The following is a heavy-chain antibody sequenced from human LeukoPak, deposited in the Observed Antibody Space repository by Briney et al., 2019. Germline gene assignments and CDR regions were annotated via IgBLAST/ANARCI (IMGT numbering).Heavy chain of an antibody. CDR1: GGSISIYY. CDR3: ARESSGNYYNPLGYMDV. J-gene: IGHJ6*03. V-gene: IGHV4-4*07. Sequence: SETLCLTCTVSGGSISIYYWNWIRQPAGKGLEWIGRIFTSGITNYDPSLKSRVTMSVDTSKNQFSLNLSSVTAADTAVYYCARESSGNYYNPLGYMDVWGKGTTVTVSS. D-gene: IGHD3-10*01. CDR2: IFTSGIT.